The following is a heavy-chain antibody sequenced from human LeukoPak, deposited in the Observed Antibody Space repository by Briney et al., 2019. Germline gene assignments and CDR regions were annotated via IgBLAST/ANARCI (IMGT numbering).Heavy chain of an antibody. Sequence: GRSLRLSCAASGFTFDDYAMHWVRQAPGKGLEWVSGISWNSGSIGYADSVKGRFTISRDNAKNSLYLQMNSLRAEDTALYYCAKDLDETHYYGMDVWGQGPTVTVSS. J-gene: IGHJ6*02. CDR3: AKDLDETHYYGMDV. CDR1: GFTFDDYA. CDR2: ISWNSGSI. D-gene: IGHD2-2*03. V-gene: IGHV3-9*01.